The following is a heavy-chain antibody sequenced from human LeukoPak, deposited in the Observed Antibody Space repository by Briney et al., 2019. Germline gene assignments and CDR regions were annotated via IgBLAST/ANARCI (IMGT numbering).Heavy chain of an antibody. V-gene: IGHV1-46*02. CDR1: GYTFNSSY. J-gene: IGHJ4*02. D-gene: IGHD3-22*01. CDR2: INPSDDST. CDR3: ARAYYESSAYRHAVYFDY. Sequence: GGSVKVSCKASGYTFNSSYMHWVRQAPGQGLEWMGIINPSDDSTRYAQKFQGRVTMTKDTSTNTVYMHLSSLSSDDTAVYYCARAYYESSAYRHAVYFDYWGQGTLVTVSS.